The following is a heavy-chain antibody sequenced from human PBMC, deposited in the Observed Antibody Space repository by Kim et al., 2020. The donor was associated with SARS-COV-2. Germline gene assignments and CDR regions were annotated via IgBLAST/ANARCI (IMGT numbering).Heavy chain of an antibody. Sequence: GGSLRLSCAASGFTFGSHAMTWVRQAPGKGLEWVSSISGIGGSTYYADSVKGRFTISRDNSKNTLYLQMNCLRAEDTAVYYCATPDPLYCTSTSCPPDYWGEGTLVTVSS. J-gene: IGHJ4*02. D-gene: IGHD2-2*01. V-gene: IGHV3-23*01. CDR2: ISGIGGST. CDR1: GFTFGSHA. CDR3: ATPDPLYCTSTSCPPDY.